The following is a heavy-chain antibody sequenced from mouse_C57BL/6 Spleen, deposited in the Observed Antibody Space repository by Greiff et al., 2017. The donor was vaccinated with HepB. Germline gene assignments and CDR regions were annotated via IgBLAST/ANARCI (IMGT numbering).Heavy chain of an antibody. Sequence: VQLQQSGAELVRPGASVTLSCKASGYTFTDYELHWVKQTPVHGLEWIGAIDPETGGTAYNQKFKGKAILTADKSSSTAYMELRSLTSEDSAVYYCTRQRSGYFYFDYWGQGTTLTVSS. CDR1: GYTFTDYE. J-gene: IGHJ2*01. V-gene: IGHV1-15*01. D-gene: IGHD2-3*01. CDR2: IDPETGGT. CDR3: TRQRSGYFYFDY.